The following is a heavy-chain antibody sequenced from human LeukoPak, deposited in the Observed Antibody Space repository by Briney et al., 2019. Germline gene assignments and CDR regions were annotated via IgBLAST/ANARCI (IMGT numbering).Heavy chain of an antibody. CDR3: ARVGTAEGTLEDY. V-gene: IGHV3-7*01. Sequence: GGSLRLSCAASRFSFRSYWMSWVRQPPGKGLEWVANIKHDGSEKYYVDSVKGRFTSSRDNAKNSLYLQMTSLRAEDTAVYYCARVGTAEGTLEDYWGQGTLVTVSS. J-gene: IGHJ4*02. D-gene: IGHD6-13*01. CDR2: IKHDGSEK. CDR1: RFSFRSYW.